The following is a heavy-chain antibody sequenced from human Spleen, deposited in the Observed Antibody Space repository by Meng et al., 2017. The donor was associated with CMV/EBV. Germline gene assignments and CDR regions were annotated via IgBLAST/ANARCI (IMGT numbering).Heavy chain of an antibody. Sequence: QVQLQQWGAGLLKPSETLSLTCAVNGGSLSGAYWNWIRQPAGKGLEWIGRIYTSGSTNYNPSLKSRVTMSVDTSKNQFSLKLSSVTAADTAVYYCARVGGYEDYWGQGTLVTASS. CDR2: IYTSGST. D-gene: IGHD5-12*01. J-gene: IGHJ4*02. V-gene: IGHV4-59*10. CDR1: GGSLSGAY. CDR3: ARVGGYEDY.